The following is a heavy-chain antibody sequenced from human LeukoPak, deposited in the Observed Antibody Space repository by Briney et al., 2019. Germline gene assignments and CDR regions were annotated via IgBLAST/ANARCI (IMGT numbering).Heavy chain of an antibody. J-gene: IGHJ4*02. CDR2: IKQDGSEK. Sequence: GGPLRLSCAASGFTFSSYWMSWVRQAPGKGLEWVANIKQDGSEKYYVDSVKGRFTISRDNDKNSLFLQMTSLRAEDTAVYYCARVGRRYSPLGYWGQGTLVTVSS. CDR1: GFTFSSYW. V-gene: IGHV3-7*01. CDR3: ARVGRRYSPLGY. D-gene: IGHD3-16*02.